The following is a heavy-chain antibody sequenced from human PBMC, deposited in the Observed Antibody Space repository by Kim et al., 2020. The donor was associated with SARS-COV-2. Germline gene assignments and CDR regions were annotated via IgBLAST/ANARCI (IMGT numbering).Heavy chain of an antibody. CDR3: ARDFGPYSSSGYGMDV. V-gene: IGHV4-4*02. CDR2: IYHSGST. J-gene: IGHJ6*02. CDR1: GGSISSSNW. D-gene: IGHD6-13*01. Sequence: SETLSLTCAVSGGSISSSNWWSWVRQPPGKGLEWIGAIYHSGSTNYNPSLKSRVTISVDKSKNQFSLKLSSVTAADTAVYYCARDFGPYSSSGYGMDVWGQGTTVTVSS.